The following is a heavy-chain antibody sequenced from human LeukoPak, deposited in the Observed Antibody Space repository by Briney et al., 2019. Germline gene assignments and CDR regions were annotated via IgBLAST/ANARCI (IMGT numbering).Heavy chain of an antibody. D-gene: IGHD6-13*01. Sequence: GAPLKISCKGSGSRFTSYWIGWVRQTPGKGLEGMGSIYPGDSGTRYSPSFQGQVTISADKSISTAYLQWSSLKASDTAMYYCAREGRASTGWYFDLWGRGTLVTVSS. V-gene: IGHV5-51*01. CDR3: AREGRASTGWYFDL. CDR2: IYPGDSGT. CDR1: GSRFTSYW. J-gene: IGHJ2*01.